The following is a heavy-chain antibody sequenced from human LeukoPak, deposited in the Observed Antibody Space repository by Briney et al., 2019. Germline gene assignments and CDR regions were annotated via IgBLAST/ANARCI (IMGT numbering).Heavy chain of an antibody. J-gene: IGHJ4*02. CDR3: ARVSTEVSLAIDY. CDR2: ISSSSRYI. V-gene: IGHV3-21*06. CDR1: GFTFSSYA. Sequence: PGGSLRLSCAASGFTFSSYAMSWVRQAPGKGLEWVSVISSSSRYIYYADSVKGRFTISRDNAKNSLYLQMNSLRAEDTAVYYCARVSTEVSLAIDYWGQGTLVTVST.